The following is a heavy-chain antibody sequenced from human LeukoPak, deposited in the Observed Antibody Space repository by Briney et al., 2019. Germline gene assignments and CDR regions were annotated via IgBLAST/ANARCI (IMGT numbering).Heavy chain of an antibody. CDR3: ARDRGGWFDP. Sequence: ASVKVSCKASEYTFTGYYLHWVRQAPGQGLEWMGWINPHSGDTDYAQKFQGRVTMTRDTSISTAYMELSRLRSDDTAVYYCARDRGGWFDPWGQGTLVTVSS. V-gene: IGHV1-2*02. CDR1: EYTFTGYY. D-gene: IGHD3-10*01. J-gene: IGHJ5*02. CDR2: INPHSGDT.